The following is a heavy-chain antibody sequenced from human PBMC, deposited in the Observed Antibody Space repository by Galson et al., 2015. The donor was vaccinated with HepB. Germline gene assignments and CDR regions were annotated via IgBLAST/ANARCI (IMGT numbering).Heavy chain of an antibody. V-gene: IGHV6-1*01. Sequence: CAISGDSVPSNSAVWNWIRQSPSRGLEWLGRTYFRSKWRIDYAMSVKSRITISADTSDNQFSLLLRSVTPEDTAVSYCAYGSDVWGPGTTVIVSS. J-gene: IGHJ6*02. CDR3: AYGSDV. CDR2: TYFRSKWRI. CDR1: GDSVPSNSAV.